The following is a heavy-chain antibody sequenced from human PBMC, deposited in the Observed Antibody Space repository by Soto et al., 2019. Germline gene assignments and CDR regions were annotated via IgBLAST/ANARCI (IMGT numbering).Heavy chain of an antibody. D-gene: IGHD6-19*01. CDR1: GGSFSGYY. V-gene: IGHV4-34*01. CDR3: ATSGYSSGWWS. CDR2: INHSGST. Sequence: SETLSLTCAVYGGSFSGYYWSWIRQPPGKGLEWIGEINHSGSTNYNPSLKSGVTISVDTSKNQFSLKLSSVTAADTAVYYCATSGYSSGWWSWGQGTLVTVSS. J-gene: IGHJ5*02.